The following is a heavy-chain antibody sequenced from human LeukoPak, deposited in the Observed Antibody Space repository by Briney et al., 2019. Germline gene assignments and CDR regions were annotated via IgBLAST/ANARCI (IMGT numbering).Heavy chain of an antibody. CDR3: ASLDPAGTGSPHWFDP. CDR1: GASISSGSSY. V-gene: IGHV4-61*02. D-gene: IGHD6-13*01. CDR2: IHNSGGT. J-gene: IGHJ5*02. Sequence: PSETLSLTCTVSGASISSGSSYWSWIRQPAGEGLEWIGRIHNSGGTIYNPSLNSRVTISVDTSKNQFSLKLSSVTAADTAVYYCASLDPAGTGSPHWFDPWGQGTLVTVSS.